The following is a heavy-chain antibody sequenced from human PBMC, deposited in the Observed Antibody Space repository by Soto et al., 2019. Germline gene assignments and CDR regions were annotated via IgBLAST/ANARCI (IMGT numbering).Heavy chain of an antibody. D-gene: IGHD5-18*01. CDR2: IIPIFGTA. J-gene: IGHJ4*02. CDR1: GGTFSSYA. Sequence: SVKVSCKASGGTFSSYAISWVRQAPGQGLEWMGGIIPIFGTANYAQKFQGRVTITADESTSTAYMELSSLRSEDTAVYYCARDPGYSHYFDYWGQGTLVTVSS. CDR3: ARDPGYSHYFDY. V-gene: IGHV1-69*13.